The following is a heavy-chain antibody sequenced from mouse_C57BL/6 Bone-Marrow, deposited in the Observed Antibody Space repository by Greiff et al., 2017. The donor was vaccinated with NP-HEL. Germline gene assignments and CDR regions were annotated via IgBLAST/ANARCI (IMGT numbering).Heavy chain of an antibody. CDR1: GFNIKDYY. CDR2: IDPEDGET. Sequence: EVQRVESGAELVKPGASVKLSCTASGFNIKDYYMHWVKQRTEQGLEWIGRIDPEDGETKYAPKFQGKATISADTSSNTAYLQLSSLTSEDTAVYYGAPCDCGSSCGDFDYWGQGTTVTVSS. D-gene: IGHD1-1*01. V-gene: IGHV14-2*01. CDR3: APCDCGSSCGDFDY. J-gene: IGHJ2*01.